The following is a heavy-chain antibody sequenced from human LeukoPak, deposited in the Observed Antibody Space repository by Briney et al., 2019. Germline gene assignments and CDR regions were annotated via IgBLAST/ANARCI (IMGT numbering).Heavy chain of an antibody. CDR3: ARDTYYYGSGSYPLDY. Sequence: SETLSLTCTVSGGSISSSSYYWGWIRQPPGKGLEWIGRIYTSGSTNYNPSLKSRVTMSVDTSKNQFSLKLSSVTAADTAVYYCARDTYYYGSGSYPLDYWGQGTLVTVSS. CDR1: GGSISSSSYY. V-gene: IGHV4-39*07. CDR2: IYTSGST. D-gene: IGHD3-10*01. J-gene: IGHJ4*02.